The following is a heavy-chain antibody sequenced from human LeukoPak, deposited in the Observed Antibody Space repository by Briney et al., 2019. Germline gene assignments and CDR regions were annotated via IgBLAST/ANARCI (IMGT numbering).Heavy chain of an antibody. CDR3: TREGRYCSGSSCYSWYLDY. CDR2: ISSSDNTI. D-gene: IGHD2-15*01. Sequence: GGSLSHSCAASGFTFSGYEMNWVRQAPGKGLEWVSYISSSDNTIHYADSVKDRFTISSDNAKNSLYLQMNSLRAEDTAVYYCTREGRYCSGSSCYSWYLDYWGQGTLVTVSS. CDR1: GFTFSGYE. J-gene: IGHJ4*02. V-gene: IGHV3-48*03.